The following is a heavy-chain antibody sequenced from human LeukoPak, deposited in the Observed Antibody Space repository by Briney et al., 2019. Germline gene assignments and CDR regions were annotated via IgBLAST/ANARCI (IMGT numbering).Heavy chain of an antibody. Sequence: ASVKVSCKASGYTFTSYAMHWVRQAPGQRLEWMGWINAGNGNTKYSQKFQGRVTITRDTSASTAYMELSSLRSEDTAVCYCARAVGTTAFWFDPWGQGTLVTVSS. CDR2: INAGNGNT. J-gene: IGHJ5*02. V-gene: IGHV1-3*01. CDR3: ARAVGTTAFWFDP. CDR1: GYTFTSYA. D-gene: IGHD4-17*01.